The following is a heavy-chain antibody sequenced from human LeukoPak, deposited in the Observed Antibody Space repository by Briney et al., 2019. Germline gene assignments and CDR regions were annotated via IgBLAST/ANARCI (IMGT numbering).Heavy chain of an antibody. CDR2: IYTSGST. D-gene: IGHD6-19*01. CDR1: GGFISTYY. J-gene: IGHJ6*03. CDR3: ARVFVAGTDYYYYMDV. V-gene: IGHV4-4*07. Sequence: KSSETLSLTCTVSGGFISTYYWSWIRQPAGKGLEWIGRIYTSGSTNYNPSLKSRVTMSVDTSKNQFSLKLSSVTAADTAVYYCARVFVAGTDYYYYMDVWGKGTTVTVSS.